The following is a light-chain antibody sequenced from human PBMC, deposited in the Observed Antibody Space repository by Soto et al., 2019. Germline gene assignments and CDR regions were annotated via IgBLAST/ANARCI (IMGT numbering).Light chain of an antibody. Sequence: EIGLTQSPGTLSLSPGERATLSCRASQSVSSSFLAWYQHKPGQAPRLLIYAASSRATGIPDRFSGSGSGTDFTLTISRLEPEDFAVYYCQQYGSSPYTFGQGTKLEIK. CDR1: QSVSSSF. CDR3: QQYGSSPYT. V-gene: IGKV3-20*01. CDR2: AAS. J-gene: IGKJ2*01.